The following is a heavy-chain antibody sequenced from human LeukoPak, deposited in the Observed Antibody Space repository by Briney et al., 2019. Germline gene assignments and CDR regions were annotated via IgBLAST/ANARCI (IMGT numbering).Heavy chain of an antibody. J-gene: IGHJ4*02. CDR3: ARNPAYCTSTSCYNDY. CDR1: GYTFTIYY. Sequence: GASVKVSCKASGYTFTIYYMHWVRQAPGQGLEWMGWINPNSGGTSYARRFQGRVTKTRDTSISTAYMELSRLTSDDTAVYYCARNPAYCTSTSCYNDYWGQGTLVTVSS. V-gene: IGHV1-2*02. D-gene: IGHD2-2*02. CDR2: INPNSGGT.